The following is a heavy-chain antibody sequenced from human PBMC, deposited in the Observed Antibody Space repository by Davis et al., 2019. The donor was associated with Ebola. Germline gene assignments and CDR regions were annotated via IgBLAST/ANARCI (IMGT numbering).Heavy chain of an antibody. CDR3: TTSDYIWGSLIDY. CDR2: IRSKAYGGTT. V-gene: IGHV3-49*04. D-gene: IGHD3-16*01. J-gene: IGHJ4*02. Sequence: GESLKISCAASGFTFSNAWMNWVRQAPGKGLEWVGFIRSKAYGGTTEYAASVKGRFTISRDDSKSIAYLQMNSLKTEDTAVYYCTTSDYIWGSLIDYWGQGTLVTVSS. CDR1: GFTFSNAW.